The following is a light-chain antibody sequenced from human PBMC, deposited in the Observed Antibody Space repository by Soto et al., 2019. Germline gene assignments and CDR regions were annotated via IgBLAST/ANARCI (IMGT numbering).Light chain of an antibody. Sequence: EIVSSQSPATLSLCPGERATLPCRASQSVSSYLAWYQQKPGQAPRLLIYDASNRATGVPARFRGSGSGTDFTLTICSLEPEDFSVYYCQQRSKLPITLGQGTLLE. J-gene: IGKJ5*01. CDR3: QQRSKLPIT. V-gene: IGKV3-11*01. CDR1: QSVSSY. CDR2: DAS.